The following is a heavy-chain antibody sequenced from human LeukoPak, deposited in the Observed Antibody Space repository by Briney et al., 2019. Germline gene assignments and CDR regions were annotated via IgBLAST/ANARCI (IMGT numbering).Heavy chain of an antibody. J-gene: IGHJ3*02. CDR2: ISYIGST. CDR3: ARDLVTVTKGFDI. Sequence: SETLSLTCTVSDDSFSSHYWTWIRQPPGKGLEWIGYISYIGSTNYNPSLKSRVTISIDTSKNQFSLKLSSVTAADTAVYYCARDLVTVTKGFDIWGQGTMVSVSS. CDR1: DDSFSSHY. V-gene: IGHV4-59*11. D-gene: IGHD4-17*01.